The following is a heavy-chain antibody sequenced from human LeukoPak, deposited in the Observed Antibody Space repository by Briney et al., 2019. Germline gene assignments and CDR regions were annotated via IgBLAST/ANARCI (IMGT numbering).Heavy chain of an antibody. D-gene: IGHD2-15*01. CDR3: ARGPNRWWVVCRNWGMDV. J-gene: IGHJ6*02. Sequence: GGSLTLSCAASGLSLGDNSMHWVRQAPGKGLEWVSLISWDESTTYYSDSVKGRFTVSRDSSTNSLHLQMNSLRTEDTALYYCARGPNRWWVVCRNWGMDVSGQGRTVTVSS. CDR2: ISWDESTT. CDR1: GLSLGDNS. V-gene: IGHV3-43*01.